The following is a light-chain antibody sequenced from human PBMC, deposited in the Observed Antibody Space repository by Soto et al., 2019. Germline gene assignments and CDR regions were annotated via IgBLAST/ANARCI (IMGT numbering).Light chain of an antibody. J-gene: IGLJ3*02. CDR1: SRDVGGHDH. Sequence: QSALTQPASVSGSPGQSIAISCTGTSRDVGGHDHVSWYQQHPGTAPKLIIYDVTKRPSGVSDRFSGSKSANTASLTISGLQAEDEDYYYCNSYTTSGTLWVLGGGTQLTVL. CDR3: NSYTTSGTLWV. CDR2: DVT. V-gene: IGLV2-14*03.